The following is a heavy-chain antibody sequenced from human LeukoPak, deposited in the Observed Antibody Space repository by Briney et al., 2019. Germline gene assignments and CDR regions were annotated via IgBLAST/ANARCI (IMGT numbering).Heavy chain of an antibody. D-gene: IGHD1-1*01. CDR3: ARDLDTGNDAFDI. CDR2: IYSGGST. J-gene: IGHJ3*02. Sequence: GGSLRLSCSASGFTVSSNYMSWVRQAPGKGLEWVSVIYSGGSTYYADSVKGRFTTSRDNSKNTLYLQMNSLRAEDTAVYYCARDLDTGNDAFDIWGQGTMVTVSS. V-gene: IGHV3-66*01. CDR1: GFTVSSNY.